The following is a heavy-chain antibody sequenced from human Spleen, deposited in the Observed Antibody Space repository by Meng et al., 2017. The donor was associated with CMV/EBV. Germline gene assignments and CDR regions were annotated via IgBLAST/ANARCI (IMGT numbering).Heavy chain of an antibody. CDR2: IIPIFGTA. V-gene: IGHV1-69*05. D-gene: IGHD3-3*01. CDR1: GGTFSSYA. CDR3: ARSPVHFGVVIRYYGMDV. Sequence: KVSCKASGGTFSSYAISWVRQAPGQGLEWMGGIIPIFGTANYAQKFQGRVTITTDESTSTAYMELSSLRSEDTAVYYCARSPVHFGVVIRYYGMDVWGQGTTVTVSS. J-gene: IGHJ6*02.